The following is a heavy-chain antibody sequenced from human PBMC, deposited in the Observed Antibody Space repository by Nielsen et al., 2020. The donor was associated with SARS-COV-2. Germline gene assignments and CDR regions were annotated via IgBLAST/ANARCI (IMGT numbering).Heavy chain of an antibody. D-gene: IGHD3-9*01. CDR2: TYHSGST. Sequence: WIRQPPGKGLEWIGETYHSGSTNYNPSLKSRVTISVDKSKNQFSLKLSSVTAADTAVYYCAREVRYFDWSIIAAYYYYYMDVWGKGTTVTVSS. CDR3: AREVRYFDWSIIAAYYYYYMDV. J-gene: IGHJ6*03. V-gene: IGHV4-4*02.